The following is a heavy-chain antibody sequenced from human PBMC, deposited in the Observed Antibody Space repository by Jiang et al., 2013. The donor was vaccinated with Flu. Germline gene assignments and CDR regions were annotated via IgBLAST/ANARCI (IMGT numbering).Heavy chain of an antibody. J-gene: IGHJ4*02. V-gene: IGHV1-18*01. CDR1: GYTFTSYG. CDR2: ISAYNGNT. CDR3: ARPFMDGSPDLVVVAAALDY. Sequence: GAEVKKPGASVKVSCKASGYTFTSYGISWVRQAPGQGLEWMGWISAYNGNTNYAQKLQGRVTMTTDTSTSTAYMELRSLRSDDTAVYYCARPFMDGSPDLVVVAAALDYWGQGTLVTVSS. D-gene: IGHD2-15*01.